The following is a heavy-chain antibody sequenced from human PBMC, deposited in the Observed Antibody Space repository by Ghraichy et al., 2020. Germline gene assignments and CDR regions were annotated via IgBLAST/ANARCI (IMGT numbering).Heavy chain of an antibody. J-gene: IGHJ3*02. D-gene: IGHD2-15*01. V-gene: IGHV1-3*01. CDR1: GYTFTNYP. Sequence: ASVKASCKASGYTFTNYPMHWVRQAPGQRLEWMGWINADNGNTKYSQKFQGRVTITRDTSASTAYMELSSLRSEDTAVYYCARETAAATGNALDIWGQGTMVTVSS. CDR3: ARETAAATGNALDI. CDR2: INADNGNT.